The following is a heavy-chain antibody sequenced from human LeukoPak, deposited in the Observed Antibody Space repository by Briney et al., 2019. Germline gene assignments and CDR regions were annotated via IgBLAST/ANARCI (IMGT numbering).Heavy chain of an antibody. J-gene: IGHJ4*02. Sequence: PGGSLRLSCAASGFTFSSYAMSWVRQAPGKGLEWVSTISGSGGSTYYADSVKGRFTISRDNSKNTLYLQMNSLRAEDTAVYYCAKDRLTTYYYDSSGYLHWGQGTLVTVSS. D-gene: IGHD3-22*01. CDR3: AKDRLTTYYYDSSGYLH. CDR2: ISGSGGST. CDR1: GFTFSSYA. V-gene: IGHV3-23*01.